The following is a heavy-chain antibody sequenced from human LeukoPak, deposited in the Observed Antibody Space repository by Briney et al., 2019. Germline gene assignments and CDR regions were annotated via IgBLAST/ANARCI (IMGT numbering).Heavy chain of an antibody. Sequence: PSETLSLTCTVSGGSISSHHWSWIRQPAGKGLEWIGRISNSGSTNYNPSLKSRVTVSADTSKNQFSLRLSSVTAADTAVYYCARDWHISGWNSFDYWGQGALVTVSS. J-gene: IGHJ4*02. D-gene: IGHD6-19*01. CDR2: ISNSGST. CDR3: ARDWHISGWNSFDY. V-gene: IGHV4-4*07. CDR1: GGSISSHH.